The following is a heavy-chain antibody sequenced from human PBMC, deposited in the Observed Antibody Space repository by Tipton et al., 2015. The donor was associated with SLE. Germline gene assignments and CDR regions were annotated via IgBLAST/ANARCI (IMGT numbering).Heavy chain of an antibody. CDR1: GGSISSGGYS. Sequence: TLSLTCAVSGGSISSGGYSWSWIRQPPGKGLEWIGYIYHSGSTYYNPSLKSRVTISVDRSKNQFSLKLSSVTAADTAVYYCARGTTSPLSWFDPWGQGTLVTVSS. CDR3: ARGTTSPLSWFDP. D-gene: IGHD1-7*01. V-gene: IGHV4-30-2*01. CDR2: IYHSGST. J-gene: IGHJ5*02.